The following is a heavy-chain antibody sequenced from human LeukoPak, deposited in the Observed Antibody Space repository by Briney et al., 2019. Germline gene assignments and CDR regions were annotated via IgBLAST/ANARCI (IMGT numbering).Heavy chain of an antibody. CDR1: GFRFRCYS. CDR2: ISDSSSNI. D-gene: IGHD4-17*01. Sequence: GGPLTLSCAVSGFRFRCYSMNWVRQAPGKGLEWVSSISDSSSNIYYEDSVKRLFNISRDNDKNSLYLQMNSLRADDTAVYYCAREFESTVSHYYVMDVWGQGTTVTVSS. CDR3: AREFESTVSHYYVMDV. V-gene: IGHV3-21*01. J-gene: IGHJ6*02.